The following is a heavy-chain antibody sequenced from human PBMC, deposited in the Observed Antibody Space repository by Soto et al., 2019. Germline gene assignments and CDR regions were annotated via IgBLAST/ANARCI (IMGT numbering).Heavy chain of an antibody. Sequence: GGSLRLSCAASGFGFDGYAMHWVRQAPGKGLEWVSGISWNSGTIAYADSVKGRFTISRDNANNSLYLQMNSLRVEDTALYYCAKDSRLRFYGMDVWGQGTTVTVSS. CDR1: GFGFDGYA. D-gene: IGHD5-12*01. V-gene: IGHV3-9*01. J-gene: IGHJ6*02. CDR2: ISWNSGTI. CDR3: AKDSRLRFYGMDV.